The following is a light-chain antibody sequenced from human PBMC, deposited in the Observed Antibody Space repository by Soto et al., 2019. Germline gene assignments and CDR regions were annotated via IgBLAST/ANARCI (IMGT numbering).Light chain of an antibody. CDR2: DDS. V-gene: IGLV1-51*01. CDR1: SSNIGSNF. Sequence: QSVLTEPPSVSAAPGQKVSMSCSGGSSNIGSNFVAWYQQPPGKAPKLLIYDDSKRPYGIPGRFSASKSGTSATLGITDLQTGDEGDYFCGSWDNSLSVVVFGGGTKLTVL. J-gene: IGLJ3*02. CDR3: GSWDNSLSVVV.